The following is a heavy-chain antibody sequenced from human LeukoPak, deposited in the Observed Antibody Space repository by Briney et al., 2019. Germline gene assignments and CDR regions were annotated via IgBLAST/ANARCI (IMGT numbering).Heavy chain of an antibody. Sequence: ASETLSLTCTVSGYSINSGYYWVWIRQPPGKGLEWIGSIYRTGSTNYNPSLKSRVTISVDTSKNQFSLKVSSVTAADTAVYYCARGDCSGSICYSPMDVWGTGTTVTVSS. D-gene: IGHD2-21*01. CDR2: IYRTGST. J-gene: IGHJ6*03. CDR1: GYSINSGYY. CDR3: ARGDCSGSICYSPMDV. V-gene: IGHV4-38-2*02.